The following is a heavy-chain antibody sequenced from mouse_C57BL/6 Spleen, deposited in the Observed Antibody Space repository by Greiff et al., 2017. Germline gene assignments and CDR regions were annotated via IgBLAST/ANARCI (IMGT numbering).Heavy chain of an antibody. V-gene: IGHV1-15*01. CDR1: GYTFTDYE. Sequence: QVQLQQSGAELVRPGASVTLSCKASGYTFTDYEMHWVKQTPVHGLEWIGAIAPETGGTAYNQKFKGKAILTADKSSSTAYNELRSLTSEDSAVYYCTSPAMDYWGHGTSVTVSS. J-gene: IGHJ4*01. CDR3: TSPAMDY. CDR2: IAPETGGT.